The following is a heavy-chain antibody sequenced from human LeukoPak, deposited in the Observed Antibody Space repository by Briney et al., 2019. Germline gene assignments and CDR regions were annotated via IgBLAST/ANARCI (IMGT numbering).Heavy chain of an antibody. CDR1: GFTFSNYG. V-gene: IGHV3-30*02. CDR3: AKYGISFDM. Sequence: GGSLRLSCAASGFTFSNYGIHWVRQAPGKGLEWVSFIRYDGSYKFYSDSVKGRFTISRDNSKNTVYLQMNSLRAEDAAIYYCAKYGISFDMWGQGTMVTVSP. CDR2: IRYDGSYK. J-gene: IGHJ3*02. D-gene: IGHD3-10*01.